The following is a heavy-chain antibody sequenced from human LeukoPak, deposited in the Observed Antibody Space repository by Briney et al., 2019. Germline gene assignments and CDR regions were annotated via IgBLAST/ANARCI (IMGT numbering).Heavy chain of an antibody. D-gene: IGHD3-3*01. CDR1: GFSHSTSGVG. V-gene: IGHV2-5*01. CDR2: IYWNDDK. J-gene: IGHJ4*02. Sequence: KESGPTLVKPTQTLTLTCTFSGFSHSTSGVGVGWIRQPPGKALEWLALIYWNDDKRYSPSLKSRLTITKDTSKNQVVLTMTNMDPVDTATYYCAHAEYYDFWSGYYGYYFDYWGQGTLVTVSS. CDR3: AHAEYYDFWSGYYGYYFDY.